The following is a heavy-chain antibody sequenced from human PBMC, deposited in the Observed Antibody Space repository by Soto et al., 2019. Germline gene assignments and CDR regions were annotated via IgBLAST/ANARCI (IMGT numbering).Heavy chain of an antibody. V-gene: IGHV3-7*04. CDR1: GFTFSNSW. Sequence: PGGSLRLSCAASGFTFSNSWMSWVRQAPGKGLEWVANIKEDGSEIHYVDSVKGRFTISRDNTKNCLYLQMSSLRVEDTGVYYCAGDDRGPAHIRGQGTPVTVSS. D-gene: IGHD2-2*01. J-gene: IGHJ4*02. CDR3: AGDDRGPAHI. CDR2: IKEDGSEI.